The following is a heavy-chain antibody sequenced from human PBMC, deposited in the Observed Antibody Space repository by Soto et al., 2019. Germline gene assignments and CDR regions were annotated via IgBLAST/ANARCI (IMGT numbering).Heavy chain of an antibody. D-gene: IGHD6-13*01. Sequence: SETLSLTCAVYGGSFSGYYWSWIRQPPWKGVEWIGEINHSGSTNYNPSLKRRVTISVDTSKNQFSLKLSSVTAADTAVYYCARYRALRTAAGRGRNWFDPWGQGTLVTVSS. CDR2: INHSGST. CDR1: GGSFSGYY. J-gene: IGHJ5*02. V-gene: IGHV4-34*01. CDR3: ARYRALRTAAGRGRNWFDP.